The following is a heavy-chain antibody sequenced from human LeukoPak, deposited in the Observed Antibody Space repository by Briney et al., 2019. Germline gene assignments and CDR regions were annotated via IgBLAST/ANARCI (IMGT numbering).Heavy chain of an antibody. D-gene: IGHD3-10*01. J-gene: IGHJ2*01. V-gene: IGHV3-11*06. Sequence: GGSLRLSCAASGFTFSDYYMSWIRQAPGKGLEWVSYISSSSSYTNYADSVKGRFTISRDNAKNSLYLQMNSLRAEDTAVYYCAREDYYGSGSYYNGNWYFDLWGRGTLVTVSS. CDR3: AREDYYGSGSYYNGNWYFDL. CDR1: GFTFSDYY. CDR2: ISSSSSYT.